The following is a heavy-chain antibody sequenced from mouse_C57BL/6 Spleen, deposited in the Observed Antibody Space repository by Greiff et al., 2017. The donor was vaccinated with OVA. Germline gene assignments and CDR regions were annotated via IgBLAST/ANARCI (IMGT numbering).Heavy chain of an antibody. V-gene: IGHV1-69*01. CDR1: GYTFTSYW. Sequence: QVQLKQPGAELVMPGASVKLSCKASGYTFTSYWMHWVKQRPGQGLEWIGEIDPSDSYTNYNQKFKGKSTLTVDKSSSTAYMQLSSLTSEDSAVYYCARAPGPGPYFDVWGTGTTVTVSS. J-gene: IGHJ1*03. CDR3: ARAPGPGPYFDV. CDR2: IDPSDSYT.